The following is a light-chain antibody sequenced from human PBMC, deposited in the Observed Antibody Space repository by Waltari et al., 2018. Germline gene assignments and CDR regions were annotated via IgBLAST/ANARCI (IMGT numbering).Light chain of an antibody. CDR2: KAS. Sequence: IQLTQSPSTLSAPVGDSVTITCRASHTIIRWLAWYQQKPGTAPYLLIYKASALQSGVPSRFSGSGSGSEFTLTISRLQPDDSAIYYCQQYNTYPRTFGQGTKVEIK. V-gene: IGKV1-5*03. CDR1: HTIIRW. CDR3: QQYNTYPRT. J-gene: IGKJ1*01.